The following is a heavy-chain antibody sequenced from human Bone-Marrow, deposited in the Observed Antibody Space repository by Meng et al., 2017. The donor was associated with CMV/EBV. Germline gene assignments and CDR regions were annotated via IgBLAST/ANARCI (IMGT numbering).Heavy chain of an antibody. V-gene: IGHV3-33*06. J-gene: IGHJ4*02. Sequence: ADSVKGRFTISRDSSKNTLYLQMNSLRAEDTAVYYCAKAGHCSSTSCYFDYWGQGTLVTVSS. D-gene: IGHD2-2*01. CDR3: AKAGHCSSTSCYFDY.